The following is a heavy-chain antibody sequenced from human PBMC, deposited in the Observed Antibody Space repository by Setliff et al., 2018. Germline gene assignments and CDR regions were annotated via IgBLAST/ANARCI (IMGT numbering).Heavy chain of an antibody. CDR3: ARDLYNSGSDY. J-gene: IGHJ4*02. CDR1: GHPFTDYY. V-gene: IGHV1-2*06. CDR2: INPNSGAT. Sequence: ASVKVSCKTSGHPFTDYYIHWVRQAPGQGLEWMGRINPNSGATNFAQKFQGRVTMTRDTSISTAYMDLSRLRSDDTAVYYCARDLYNSGSDYWGQGTLVTVS. D-gene: IGHD6-25*01.